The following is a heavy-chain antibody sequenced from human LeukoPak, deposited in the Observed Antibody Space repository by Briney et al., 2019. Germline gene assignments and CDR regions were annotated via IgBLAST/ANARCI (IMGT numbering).Heavy chain of an antibody. CDR2: IYYSGST. J-gene: IGHJ5*02. V-gene: IGHV4-39*07. CDR1: GGSISSSSYY. D-gene: IGHD6-6*01. CDR3: ARGVNEYSSSWFDP. Sequence: SETLSLTCTVSGGSISSSSYYWGWIRQPPGKGLEWIGSIYYSGSTYYNPSLKSRVTISVDTSKNQFSLKLSSVTAADTAAYYCARGVNEYSSSWFDPWGQGTLVTVSS.